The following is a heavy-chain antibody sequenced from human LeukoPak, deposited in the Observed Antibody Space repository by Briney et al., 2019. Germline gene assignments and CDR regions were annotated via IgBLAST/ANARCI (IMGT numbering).Heavy chain of an antibody. CDR2: ISGSGGST. CDR1: GFTFSSYA. Sequence: QAGGSLRLSCAASGFTFSSYAMSWVRQAPGKGLEWVSAISGSGGSTYYADSVKGRFTISRDNSKNTLYLQMNSLRAEDAAVYYCAKYVRVYAIRNWFDPWGQGTLVTVSS. V-gene: IGHV3-23*01. CDR3: AKYVRVYAIRNWFDP. D-gene: IGHD2-8*01. J-gene: IGHJ5*02.